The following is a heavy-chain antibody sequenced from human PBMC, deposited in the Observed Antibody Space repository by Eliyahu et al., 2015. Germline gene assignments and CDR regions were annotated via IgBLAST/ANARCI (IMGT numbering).Heavy chain of an antibody. V-gene: IGHV1-18*01. CDR3: ATDRRNYDNSGLNFEY. D-gene: IGHD3-22*01. CDR2: IGIYSANRDT. J-gene: IGHJ4*02. CDR1: GYSFTSYG. Sequence: QVELKQTGPXVKRPGASVKVSCXASGYSFTSYGXSWVRQAPGQGLEWMGWIGIYSANRDTKYGKRFQGRVSMTADTSTRTAYMELRSLRSDDTAVYYCATDRRNYDNSGLNFEYWGQGSLVTVSS.